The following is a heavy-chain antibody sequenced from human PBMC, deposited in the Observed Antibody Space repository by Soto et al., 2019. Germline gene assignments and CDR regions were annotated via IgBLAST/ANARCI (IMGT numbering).Heavy chain of an antibody. Sequence: ASVKVSCKASGYTFTGYYMHWVRQAPGQGLEWMGWINPNSGGTNYAQKFQGWVTMTRDTSISTAYMELSRLRSDDTAVYYCAGEKLRYSSSWYYFDYWGQGTLVTVSS. CDR1: GYTFTGYY. CDR3: AGEKLRYSSSWYYFDY. CDR2: INPNSGGT. J-gene: IGHJ4*02. D-gene: IGHD6-13*01. V-gene: IGHV1-2*04.